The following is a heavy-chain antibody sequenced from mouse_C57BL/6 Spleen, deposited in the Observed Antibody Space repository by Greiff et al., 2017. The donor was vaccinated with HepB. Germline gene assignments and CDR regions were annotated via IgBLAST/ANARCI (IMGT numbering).Heavy chain of an antibody. CDR3: ARGDVYDGYPCFAY. D-gene: IGHD2-3*01. V-gene: IGHV5-17*01. CDR1: GFTFSDYG. J-gene: IGHJ3*01. Sequence: EVKVVESGGGLVKPGGSLKLSCAASGFTFSDYGMHWVRQAPEKGLEWVAYISSGSSTIYYADTVKGRFTISRDNAKNTLFLQMTSLRSEDTAMYYCARGDVYDGYPCFAYWGQGTLVTVSA. CDR2: ISSGSSTI.